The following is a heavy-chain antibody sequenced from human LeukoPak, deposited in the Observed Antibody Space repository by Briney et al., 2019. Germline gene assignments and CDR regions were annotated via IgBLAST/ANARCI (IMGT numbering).Heavy chain of an antibody. CDR3: ASNTGTVFDY. Sequence: NSSETLSLTCIVSVDFITAYYWNWIRQPPGKGLEWIGYVYYSGSTEYNPSLRSRVTISLDMSKHQFSLNLTSVTAADMAVYYCASNTGTVFDYWGQGARVTVSS. CDR2: VYYSGST. CDR1: VDFITAYY. V-gene: IGHV4-59*01. J-gene: IGHJ4*02. D-gene: IGHD1-7*01.